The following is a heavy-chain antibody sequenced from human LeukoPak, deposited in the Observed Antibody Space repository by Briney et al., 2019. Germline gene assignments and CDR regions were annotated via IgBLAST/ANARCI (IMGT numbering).Heavy chain of an antibody. V-gene: IGHV3-7*04. D-gene: IGHD3-10*01. CDR2: IRHDGSDE. CDR1: GFTFSSYW. CDR3: ARDGFGSYFSLDY. Sequence: GGSLRLSCAASGFTFSSYWMSWVRQAPGKGLEWVADIRHDGSDEYNVDSVKGRFAISRDNAKNSLFLQMNSLRAEDTAVYYCARDGFGSYFSLDYWGQGALVTVSS. J-gene: IGHJ4*02.